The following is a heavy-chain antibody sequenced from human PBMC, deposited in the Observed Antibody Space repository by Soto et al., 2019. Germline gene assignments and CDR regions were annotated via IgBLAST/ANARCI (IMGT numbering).Heavy chain of an antibody. D-gene: IGHD6-13*01. Sequence: QVQLQQSGPGLVKPSQTLSLTCAISGDSVSSNIAAWSWIRQSPSRGLEWLGRTFYRSKWHNDYALFVESRLTINPDTSKNQFSLQLNSVTPEDTAVYYCASEKRTAPGTRGYFDYWGQGTLVTVSS. J-gene: IGHJ4*02. CDR2: TFYRSKWHN. V-gene: IGHV6-1*01. CDR1: GDSVSSNIAA. CDR3: ASEKRTAPGTRGYFDY.